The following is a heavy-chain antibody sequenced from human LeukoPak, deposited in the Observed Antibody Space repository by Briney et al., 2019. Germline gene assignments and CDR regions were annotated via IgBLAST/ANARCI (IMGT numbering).Heavy chain of an antibody. CDR1: GFTFSSYG. Sequence: GRSLRLSCAASGFTFSSYGMHWVRQAPGKGLEWVAVISYDGSNKYYADSVKGRFTISRDNSKNTLYLQMNSLRAEDTAVYYCAKDLGHGPFDYWAQGTLVTVSS. V-gene: IGHV3-30*18. CDR2: ISYDGSNK. CDR3: AKDLGHGPFDY. J-gene: IGHJ4*02. D-gene: IGHD3-16*01.